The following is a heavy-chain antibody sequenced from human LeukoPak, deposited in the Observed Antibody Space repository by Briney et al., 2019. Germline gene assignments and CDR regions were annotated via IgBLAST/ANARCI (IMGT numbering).Heavy chain of an antibody. V-gene: IGHV1-8*01. CDR1: VYTFTRYD. Sequence: ASVKASCKASVYTFTRYDINWVRQATGQGLEWMGWMNPNSGNTGYAQKFQGRVTMTRNTSISTAYMELSSLRSEDTAVYYCARGPIRFLEWLFSWLDYWGQGTLVTVSS. D-gene: IGHD3-3*01. J-gene: IGHJ4*02. CDR2: MNPNSGNT. CDR3: ARGPIRFLEWLFSWLDY.